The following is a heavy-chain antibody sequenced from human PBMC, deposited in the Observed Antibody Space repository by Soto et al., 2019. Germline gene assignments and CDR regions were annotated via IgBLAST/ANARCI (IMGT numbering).Heavy chain of an antibody. D-gene: IGHD1-1*01. J-gene: IGHJ4*02. CDR1: GYTFTSYG. CDR3: ARVKRGPLGIFDL. CDR2: MNPNSGNT. Sequence: GASVKVSCKASGYTFTSYGINWVRQATGQGLEWMGWMNPNSGNTGYAQKFQGRVTMTRNTSISTAYMELNSLRAEDTAIYYCARVKRGPLGIFDLWGQGTLVTVSS. V-gene: IGHV1-8*02.